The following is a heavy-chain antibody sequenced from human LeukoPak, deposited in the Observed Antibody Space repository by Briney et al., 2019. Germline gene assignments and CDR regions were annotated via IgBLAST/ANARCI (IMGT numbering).Heavy chain of an antibody. CDR3: ANLVRSSSRDC. CDR1: GFTFSNFA. D-gene: IGHD3-10*01. V-gene: IGHV3-23*01. J-gene: IGHJ4*02. CDR2: ISPTSGTT. Sequence: PGGSLRLSCTASGFTFSNFAMSWVRQAPGKGLDWVSAISPTSGTTFYADSVKGRFTISRDNSKNTVYLQMNSLRAEDTAVYYCANLVRSSSRDCWGQGTLVTVSS.